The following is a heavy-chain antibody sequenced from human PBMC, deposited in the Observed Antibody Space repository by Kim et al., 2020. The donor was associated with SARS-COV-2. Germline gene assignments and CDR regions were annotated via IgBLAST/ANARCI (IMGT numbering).Heavy chain of an antibody. Sequence: PSLKSRVTITVETAKNQCTLKLSSVTAAETAVYYCARHPNYFTASDAFDIWGQGTMVTVSS. CDR3: ARHPNYFTASDAFDI. V-gene: IGHV4-61*07. D-gene: IGHD5-18*01. J-gene: IGHJ3*02.